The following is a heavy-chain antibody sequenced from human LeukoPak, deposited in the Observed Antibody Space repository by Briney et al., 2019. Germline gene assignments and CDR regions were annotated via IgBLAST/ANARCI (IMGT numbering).Heavy chain of an antibody. CDR3: ARGLYCSSTSCYKDY. CDR2: INDSGRS. Sequence: SETLSLTCAVYGGSFGGYYWSWIRQPPGKGLEWIGEINDSGRSNYNPSLRSRVTISVDTSKNQFSLKLSSATAADTAVYYCARGLYCSSTSCYKDYWGQGTLVTVSS. J-gene: IGHJ4*02. D-gene: IGHD2-2*02. CDR1: GGSFGGYY. V-gene: IGHV4-34*01.